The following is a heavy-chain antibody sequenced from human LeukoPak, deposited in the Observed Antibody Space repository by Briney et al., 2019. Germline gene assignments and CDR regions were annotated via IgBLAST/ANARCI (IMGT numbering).Heavy chain of an antibody. CDR2: INHSGST. Sequence: SETLSLTCAVYGRSFRGYYWSWIRQPPGKGLEWIGEINHSGSTNYNPSLKSRVTISVDTSKNQFSLKLSSVTAADTAVYYCARAVAATWGQGTLVTVSS. V-gene: IGHV4-34*01. CDR1: GRSFRGYY. D-gene: IGHD2-15*01. CDR3: ARAVAAT. J-gene: IGHJ5*02.